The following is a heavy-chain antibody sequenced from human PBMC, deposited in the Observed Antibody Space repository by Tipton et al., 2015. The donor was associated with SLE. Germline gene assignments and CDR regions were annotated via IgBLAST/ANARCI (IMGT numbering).Heavy chain of an antibody. Sequence: TLSLTCAVYGGSFSGYYWSWIRQPPGKGLEWIGYIYYSGSTNYNPSLKSRVTISVDTSKNQFSLKLSSVTAADTAVYYCARSQQLSYMDVWGKGTTATVSS. J-gene: IGHJ6*03. CDR1: GGSFSGYY. V-gene: IGHV4-59*01. D-gene: IGHD6-13*01. CDR3: ARSQQLSYMDV. CDR2: IYYSGST.